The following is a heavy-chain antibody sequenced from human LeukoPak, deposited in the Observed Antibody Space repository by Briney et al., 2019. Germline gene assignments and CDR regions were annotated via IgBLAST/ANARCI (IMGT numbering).Heavy chain of an antibody. CDR3: ARDLRMASNYYYGMDV. Sequence: IYYGGSTYYNPSLKSRVTISVDTSKNQFSLKLSSVTAADTAVYYCARDLRMASNYYYGMDVWGQGTTVTVSS. CDR2: IYYGGST. D-gene: IGHD5-24*01. J-gene: IGHJ6*02. V-gene: IGHV4-39*07.